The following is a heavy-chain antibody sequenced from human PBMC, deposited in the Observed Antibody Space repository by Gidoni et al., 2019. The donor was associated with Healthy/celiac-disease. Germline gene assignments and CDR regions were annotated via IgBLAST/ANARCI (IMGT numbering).Heavy chain of an antibody. CDR2: INHSGST. Sequence: QVQLQQWGAGLLKPSETLSLTCAVYGGSFSGYYWCWIRQPPGKGLEWIGEINHSGSTNYNPSLKGRVTISVDTSKNQFSLKLSSVNAADTAVYYCAVEDFWSGYYLGMDVWGQGTTVTVSS. V-gene: IGHV4-34*01. J-gene: IGHJ6*02. CDR1: GGSFSGYY. CDR3: AVEDFWSGYYLGMDV. D-gene: IGHD3-3*01.